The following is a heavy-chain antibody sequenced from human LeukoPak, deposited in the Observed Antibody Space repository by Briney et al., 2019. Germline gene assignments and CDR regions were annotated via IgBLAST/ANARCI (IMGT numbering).Heavy chain of an antibody. CDR1: GFTFSSYA. Sequence: GGSLRLSCAASGFTFSSYAMHWVRQAPGKGLEWVAVISYDGSNKYYADSVKGRFTISRDNFKKTLYLQMNSLRAEDTAVYYCAVDSSYLMEYYYYYYMDVWGKGTTVTVSS. CDR3: AVDSSYLMEYYYYYYMDV. CDR2: ISYDGSNK. J-gene: IGHJ6*03. D-gene: IGHD6-6*01. V-gene: IGHV3-30*04.